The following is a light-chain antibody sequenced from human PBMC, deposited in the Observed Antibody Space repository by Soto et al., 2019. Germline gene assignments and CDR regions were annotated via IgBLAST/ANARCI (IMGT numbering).Light chain of an antibody. J-gene: IGLJ1*01. V-gene: IGLV2-14*01. Sequence: QSALTQPAYVSGSPGQSITISCTGTSSDVGGYDYVSWYQQHPGKAPKLMIYEVTNRPSGVSNRFSGSKSGNTASLTISGLQAEDEADYYCSSHTSSSTPYVFGTGTKLTVL. CDR1: SSDVGGYDY. CDR2: EVT. CDR3: SSHTSSSTPYV.